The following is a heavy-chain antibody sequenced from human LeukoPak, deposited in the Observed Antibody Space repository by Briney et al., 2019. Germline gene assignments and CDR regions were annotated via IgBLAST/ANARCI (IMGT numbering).Heavy chain of an antibody. CDR1: GGSISSGGYY. J-gene: IGHJ4*02. V-gene: IGHV4-31*03. CDR2: IYYSGST. Sequence: PSETLSLTCTVSGGSISSGGYYWSWIRQHPGKGLEWIGYIYYSGSTYYNPSLKSRVTISVDTSKNQFSLKLSSVTAADTAVYYCAREFGEAAAGTRGFDYWGQGTLVTVSS. D-gene: IGHD6-13*01. CDR3: AREFGEAAAGTRGFDY.